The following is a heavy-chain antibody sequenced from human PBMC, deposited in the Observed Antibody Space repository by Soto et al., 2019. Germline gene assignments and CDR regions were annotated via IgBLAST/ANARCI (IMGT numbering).Heavy chain of an antibody. D-gene: IGHD3-22*01. Sequence: SETLSLTCTVSGGSINSGRYYYWSWIRQHPGKGLEWIGYIYYNGSTYYNPSLKSRVTVSEDSSKNQFSLNLSSVTAADTAVYYCARLQHDNSGYYPYYFDYWGQGTLVTVSS. CDR1: GGSINSGRYY. V-gene: IGHV4-31*03. CDR3: ARLQHDNSGYYPYYFDY. J-gene: IGHJ4*02. CDR2: IYYNGST.